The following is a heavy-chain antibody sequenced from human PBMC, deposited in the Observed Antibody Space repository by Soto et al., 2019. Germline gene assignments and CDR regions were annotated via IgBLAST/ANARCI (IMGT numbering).Heavy chain of an antibody. V-gene: IGHV3-30*18. CDR2: ISYDGSNK. D-gene: IGHD6-19*01. J-gene: IGHJ6*02. Sequence: LRLSCAASGFTFSSYGMHWVRQAPGKGLGWVAVISYDGSNKYYADSVKGRFTISRDNSKNTLYLQMNSLRAEDTAVYYCAKDRGQWLVYGYYGMDVWGQGTTVTVSS. CDR1: GFTFSSYG. CDR3: AKDRGQWLVYGYYGMDV.